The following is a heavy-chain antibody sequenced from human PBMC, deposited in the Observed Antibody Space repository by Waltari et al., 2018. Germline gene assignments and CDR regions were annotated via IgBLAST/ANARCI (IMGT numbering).Heavy chain of an antibody. V-gene: IGHV4-34*01. CDR2: INQSGST. CDR1: GGSFRDYY. J-gene: IGHJ4*02. D-gene: IGHD3-22*01. Sequence: QVQLQQWGAGLLKPSETLSLTCAVYGGSFRDYYWSWLRQPPGKGLEWIGEINQSGSTNYNPSLKSRVTISVDTSKNQFSLKLSSVSAADTAVYYCASAKYYDSSGLDYWGRGTLVTVSS. CDR3: ASAKYYDSSGLDY.